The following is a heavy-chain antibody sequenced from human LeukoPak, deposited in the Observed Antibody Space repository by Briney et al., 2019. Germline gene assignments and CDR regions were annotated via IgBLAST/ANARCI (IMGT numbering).Heavy chain of an antibody. CDR3: ASPPTRECSSISCPLSY. V-gene: IGHV5-51*01. CDR2: IYPGDSDT. Sequence: GESLKISCKGSGYSFTYYWIAWVRLMPGKGLEWMGIIYPGDSDTRYSPSFQGQVTISVDKSVSAAYLQWSSLKASDTAMYYCASPPTRECSSISCPLSYWGQGTLVTVSS. J-gene: IGHJ4*02. D-gene: IGHD2-2*01. CDR1: GYSFTYYW.